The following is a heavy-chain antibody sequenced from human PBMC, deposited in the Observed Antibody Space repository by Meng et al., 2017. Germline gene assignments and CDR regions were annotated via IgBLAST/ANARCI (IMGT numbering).Heavy chain of an antibody. V-gene: IGHV1-2*06. CDR3: ARGHYYDSSGYYIPLDY. J-gene: IGHJ4*02. Sequence: ASVKVSCKASGYTFIGYYIHWVRQAPGQGLEWMGRINPHSGGTDYAQKFQGRVTLTRDTSISTAYMELSSLRSEDTAVYYCARGHYYDSSGYYIPLDYWGQGTLVTVSS. CDR2: INPHSGGT. CDR1: GYTFIGYY. D-gene: IGHD3-22*01.